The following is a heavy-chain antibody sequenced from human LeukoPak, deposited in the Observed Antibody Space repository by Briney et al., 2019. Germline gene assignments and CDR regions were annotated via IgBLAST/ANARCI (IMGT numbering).Heavy chain of an antibody. J-gene: IGHJ4*02. D-gene: IGHD4-23*01. Sequence: GASVKVSCKASGFSFTTYAVRWVRQAPGQRLEWMGRINHADGGKRYVQKVKGRFTISRDTAATTAYMELSSLRSEDTAVYYCARRLKCSFGNHFDYWGQGTLVTVSS. CDR1: GFSFTTYA. CDR2: INHADGGK. CDR3: ARRLKCSFGNHFDY. V-gene: IGHV1-3*01.